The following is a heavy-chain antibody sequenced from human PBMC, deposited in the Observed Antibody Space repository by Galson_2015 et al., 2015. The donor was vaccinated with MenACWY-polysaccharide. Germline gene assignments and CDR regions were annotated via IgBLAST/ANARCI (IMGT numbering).Heavy chain of an antibody. CDR2: ISDSDGRK. V-gene: IGHV3-23*01. CDR1: GFTFSRYA. D-gene: IGHD6-6*01. CDR3: AKAHIAARPDRRMVYYYYMDV. Sequence: SLRLSCAASGFTFSRYAMNWVRQAPGKGLGWVSAISDSDGRKYYADSVKGRFTISRDHSRNTLYLQMNSLSAEDTAVYYCAKAHIAARPDRRMVYYYYMDVWGKGTTVTVSS. J-gene: IGHJ6*03.